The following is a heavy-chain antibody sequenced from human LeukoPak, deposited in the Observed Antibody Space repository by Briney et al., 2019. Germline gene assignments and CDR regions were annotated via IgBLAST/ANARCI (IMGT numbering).Heavy chain of an antibody. D-gene: IGHD3-16*01. Sequence: QPGRSLRLSCAASGFSFSNYAIHWVRQTPGEGLVWVAVISTDGRDKHYADSVKGRFTISRDNSKSTLYLQMNSLRAEDTAVYYCARESAAGAVYFFDYWGQGTLVTVSS. V-gene: IGHV3-30*04. CDR1: GFSFSNYA. CDR3: ARESAAGAVYFFDY. J-gene: IGHJ4*02. CDR2: ISTDGRDK.